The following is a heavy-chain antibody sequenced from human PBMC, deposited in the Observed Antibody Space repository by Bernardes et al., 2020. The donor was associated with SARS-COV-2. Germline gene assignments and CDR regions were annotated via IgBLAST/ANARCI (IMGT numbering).Heavy chain of an antibody. V-gene: IGHV3-53*01. CDR2: IYSGGIT. D-gene: IGHD5-12*01. CDR1: GFTAANNY. CDR3: ERGGGVVANVYFDY. J-gene: IGHJ4*01. Sequence: GGSLRLSCAASGFTAANNYMSWVRQAPGKGLEWVAVIYSGGITFYAESVKGRFTISRDNFKNTVYLQMSSLRAEDTAVYYCERGGGVVANVYFDYWGHGSLVTVSS.